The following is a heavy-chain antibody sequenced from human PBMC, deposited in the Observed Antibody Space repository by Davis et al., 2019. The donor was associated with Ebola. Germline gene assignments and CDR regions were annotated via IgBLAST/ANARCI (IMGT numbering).Heavy chain of an antibody. CDR3: ARVGGYYNFVY. Sequence: SVKVSCKASGGTFSSYDFSWVRQAPGQGLEWMGGIIPIFGTANYAQKFQGRVTITADESTSTAYMELRSLRSDDTAVYYCARVGGYYNFVYWGQGTLVSVSS. J-gene: IGHJ4*02. CDR2: IIPIFGTA. CDR1: GGTFSSYD. D-gene: IGHD1-26*01. V-gene: IGHV1-69*13.